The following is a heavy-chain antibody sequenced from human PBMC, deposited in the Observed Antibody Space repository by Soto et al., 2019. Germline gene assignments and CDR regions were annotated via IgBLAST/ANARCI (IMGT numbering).Heavy chain of an antibody. J-gene: IGHJ6*02. CDR2: IHRDEIEK. Sequence: GSLRLSCAASTFPFSTYWMTWVRQAPGKGLEWVANIHRDEIEKYYMDSVKGRFTISRDNAKNSLYLQMTSLRAEDTAVYYCAGGNALDVWGQGTTVTVSS. CDR1: TFPFSTYW. CDR3: AGGNALDV. V-gene: IGHV3-7*03.